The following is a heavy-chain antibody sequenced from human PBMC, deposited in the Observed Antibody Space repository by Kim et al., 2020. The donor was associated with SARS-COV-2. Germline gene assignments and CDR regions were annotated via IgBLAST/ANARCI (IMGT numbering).Heavy chain of an antibody. CDR1: GDSIGSFY. J-gene: IGHJ4*02. CDR2: VYHSGTA. Sequence: SETLSLTCSVSGDSIGSFYWSWIRQTPGKGLEWIGYVYHSGTANFSPSFNSRVTLSVDMAKNQVSLTLRSVTAADTAFYYCARETTGYGELPDWGQGILVIVSS. V-gene: IGHV4-59*01. D-gene: IGHD3-10*01. CDR3: ARETTGYGELPD.